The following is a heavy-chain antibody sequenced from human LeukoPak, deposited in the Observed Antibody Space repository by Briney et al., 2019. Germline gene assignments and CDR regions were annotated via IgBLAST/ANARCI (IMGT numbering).Heavy chain of an antibody. V-gene: IGHV1-46*01. CDR3: ARVTPVYYYDSSGQGAFDI. Sequence: ASVKVSCKASGYTFTSYYMHWVRQAPGQGLEWMGIINPSGGSTSYAQKFQGRVTMTRDTSTSTVYMELSSLRSEDTAVYYCARVTPVYYYDSSGQGAFDIWGQGTMVTVSS. D-gene: IGHD3-22*01. J-gene: IGHJ3*02. CDR1: GYTFTSYY. CDR2: INPSGGST.